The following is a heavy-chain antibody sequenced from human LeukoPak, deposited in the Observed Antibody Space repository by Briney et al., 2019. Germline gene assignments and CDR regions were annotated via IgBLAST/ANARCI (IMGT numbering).Heavy chain of an antibody. D-gene: IGHD6-19*01. CDR3: ARDGGSSGPRFFDY. Sequence: ASVKVSCKTSGYAFTDYYMHWVRQAPGQGLEWMGWINPNSGDTNYAQKFQGRVTMTRDTSIDTAYMELSRLRSDDTAVYYCARDGGSSGPRFFDYWGQGTLVTVSS. J-gene: IGHJ4*02. V-gene: IGHV1-2*02. CDR2: INPNSGDT. CDR1: GYAFTDYY.